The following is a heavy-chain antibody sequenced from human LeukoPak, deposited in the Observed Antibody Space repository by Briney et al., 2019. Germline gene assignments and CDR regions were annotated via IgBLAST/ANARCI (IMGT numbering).Heavy chain of an antibody. CDR2: IYYSGST. CDR1: GGSISSGGYY. Sequence: PSEALSLTCTVSGGSISSGGYYWSWIRQPPGKGLEWIGYIYYSGSTNYNPSLKSRVTISVDTSKNQFSLKLSSVTAADTAVYYCARLRYDILTGYYGGDAFDIWGQGTMVTVSS. J-gene: IGHJ3*02. CDR3: ARLRYDILTGYYGGDAFDI. D-gene: IGHD3-9*01. V-gene: IGHV4-61*08.